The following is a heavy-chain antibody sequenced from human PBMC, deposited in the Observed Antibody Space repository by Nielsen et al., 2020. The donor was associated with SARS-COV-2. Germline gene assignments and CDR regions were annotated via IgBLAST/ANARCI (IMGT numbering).Heavy chain of an antibody. CDR1: GDSISSGNYY. CDR3: ARPSLLWFGEFIH. CDR2: IYSGGSA. V-gene: IGHV4-31*03. Sequence: SETLSLTCTVSGDSISSGNYYWTWIRQHPGKGLEWIGYIYSGGSAYYSPSLKSRLTISVDTSKNQFSLKLSSVTAADTAVYYCARPSLLWFGEFIHWGQGTLVTVSS. J-gene: IGHJ4*02. D-gene: IGHD3-10*01.